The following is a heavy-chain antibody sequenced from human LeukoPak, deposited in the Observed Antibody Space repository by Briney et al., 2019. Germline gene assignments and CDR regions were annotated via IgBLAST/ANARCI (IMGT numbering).Heavy chain of an antibody. CDR2: IISSSSYI. CDR1: GFTFSSYS. J-gene: IGHJ4*02. Sequence: GGSLRLSCAASGFTFSSYSMNGVREAPGKGLEWGSSIISSSSYIYYADSVKGRFTISRDNAKNSLYLKMNSVRAEETAVYYCAREFTERVFDYWGQGTLVTVSS. D-gene: IGHD1-14*01. V-gene: IGHV3-21*01. CDR3: AREFTERVFDY.